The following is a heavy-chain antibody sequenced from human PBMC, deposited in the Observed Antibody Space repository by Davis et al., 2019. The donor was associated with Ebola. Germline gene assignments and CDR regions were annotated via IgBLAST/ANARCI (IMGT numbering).Heavy chain of an antibody. Sequence: SVKVSCKASGGTFSSYAISWVRQAPGQGLEWMGGIIPIFGTANYAQKFQGRVTITADESTSTAYMELSSLRSEDTAVYYCASFYYDSSGYLYYYYGMDVWGQGTTVTVSS. D-gene: IGHD3-22*01. J-gene: IGHJ6*02. V-gene: IGHV1-69*13. CDR1: GGTFSSYA. CDR2: IIPIFGTA. CDR3: ASFYYDSSGYLYYYYGMDV.